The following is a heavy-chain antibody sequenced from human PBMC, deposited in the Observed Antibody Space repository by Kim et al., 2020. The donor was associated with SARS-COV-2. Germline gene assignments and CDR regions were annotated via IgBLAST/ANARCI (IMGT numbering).Heavy chain of an antibody. Sequence: SETLSLTCAVYGGSFSGYYWSWIRQPPGKGLEWIGEINHSGSTNYNPSLKSRVTISVDTSKNQFSLKLSSVTAADTAVYYCARTEEGGDGRFFDYWGQGT. CDR3: ARTEEGGDGRFFDY. J-gene: IGHJ4*02. V-gene: IGHV4-34*01. CDR2: INHSGST. D-gene: IGHD2-8*01. CDR1: GGSFSGYY.